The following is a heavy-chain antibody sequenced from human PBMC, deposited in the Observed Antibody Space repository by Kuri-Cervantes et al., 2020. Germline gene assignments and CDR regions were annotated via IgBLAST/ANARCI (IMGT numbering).Heavy chain of an antibody. V-gene: IGHV1-69*04. Sequence: SVKVSCKASGGTFSSYTISWVRQAPGQGLEWMGRIIPILGIANYAQKFQGRVTITADKSTSTAYMELSSLRAEDLAVYYCARDGDSSGWDFDYWGQGTLVTVSS. CDR1: GGTFSSYT. CDR2: IIPILGIA. CDR3: ARDGDSSGWDFDY. J-gene: IGHJ4*02. D-gene: IGHD6-19*01.